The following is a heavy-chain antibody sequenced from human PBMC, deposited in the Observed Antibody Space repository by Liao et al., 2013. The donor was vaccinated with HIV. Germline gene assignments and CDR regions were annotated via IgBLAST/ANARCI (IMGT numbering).Heavy chain of an antibody. J-gene: IGHJ6*03. D-gene: IGHD4-17*01. CDR3: ARGEAEDYVLYYYYYMDV. V-gene: IGHV4-59*12. CDR1: GDSLSNYC. Sequence: QVLLQESGPGLVTPSETLSLNCSVSGDSLSNYCWNWLRQSPGKGLEWIGYVYYSGRTKFNPSLKSRLTISVDTSKRQFSLKLSSVTAADTAVYYCARGEAEDYVLYYYYYMDVWGKGTTVTVSS. CDR2: VYYSGRT.